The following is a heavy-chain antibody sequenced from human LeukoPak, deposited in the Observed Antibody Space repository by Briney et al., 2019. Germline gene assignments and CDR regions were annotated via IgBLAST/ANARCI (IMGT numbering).Heavy chain of an antibody. CDR2: IYYSGST. Sequence: SETLSLTCTVSGGSISSSSYYWGWVRQPPGKGLEWIGSIYYSGSTYYNPSLKSRVTISVDTSKNQFSLKLSSVTAADTAVYYCARLTEFGEDYWGQGTLVTVSS. D-gene: IGHD3-10*02. CDR1: GGSISSSSYY. CDR3: ARLTEFGEDY. J-gene: IGHJ4*02. V-gene: IGHV4-39*01.